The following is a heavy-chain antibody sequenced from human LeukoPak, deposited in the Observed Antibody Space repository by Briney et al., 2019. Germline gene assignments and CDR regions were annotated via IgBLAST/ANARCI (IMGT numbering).Heavy chain of an antibody. J-gene: IGHJ6*02. V-gene: IGHV1-69*04. D-gene: IGHD3-10*01. CDR2: SIPIFDIT. CDR1: GGTFSSYA. CDR3: ARVNRGQGVPPSMDV. Sequence: SVTVSCKASGGTFSSYAISWVRQAPGQGLEWRGRSIPIFDITNYAQNFQDRVTITADKSTSTAYMDLSSLRSEDTAVYFCARVNRGQGVPPSMDVWGQGTTVTVSS.